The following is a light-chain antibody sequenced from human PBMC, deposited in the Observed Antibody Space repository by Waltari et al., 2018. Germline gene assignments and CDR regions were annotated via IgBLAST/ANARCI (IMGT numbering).Light chain of an antibody. CDR2: GKN. CDR1: SLRKYY. J-gene: IGLJ3*02. CDR3: NSRDSSGNLLGV. V-gene: IGLV3-19*01. Sequence: SSELTQDPVVSVALGQTVRITCQGDSLRKYYVSWYQQKPGQANVVVMYGKNSRPSGIPDRFSGSSSGNTASLTITGAQAEDEADYYCNSRDSSGNLLGVFGGGTKLTVL.